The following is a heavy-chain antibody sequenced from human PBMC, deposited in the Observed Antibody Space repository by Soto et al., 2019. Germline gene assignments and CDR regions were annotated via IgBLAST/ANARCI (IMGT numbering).Heavy chain of an antibody. D-gene: IGHD3-22*01. V-gene: IGHV3-11*06. CDR2: ISSSSSYT. J-gene: IGHJ6*02. Sequence: QVQLVESGGGLVKPGGSLRLSCAASGFTFSDYYMSWIRQAPGKGLEWVSYISSSSSYTNYADSVKGRFTISRDNAKNSLYLQMNSLRAAHTAVYCCARTYYYDSSGYYYYYYGMDVWGQGTTVTVSS. CDR3: ARTYYYDSSGYYYYYYGMDV. CDR1: GFTFSDYY.